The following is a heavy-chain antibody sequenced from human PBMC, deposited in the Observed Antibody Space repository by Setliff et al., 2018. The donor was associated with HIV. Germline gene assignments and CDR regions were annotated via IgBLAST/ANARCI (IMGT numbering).Heavy chain of an antibody. CDR2: IYHSGGS. J-gene: IGHJ3*01. CDR1: GDSIRNGGYS. Sequence: SETLSLTCVVSGDSIRNGGYSWTWLRQPPGKGRGWIGFIYHSGGSFYNPSLGSRVTISRDRSANQFSLILTSVTAADTGVYYCARVVETTYISGFGALDVWGQGKVVTVSS. V-gene: IGHV4-30-2*01. D-gene: IGHD4-4*01. CDR3: ARVVETTYISGFGALDV.